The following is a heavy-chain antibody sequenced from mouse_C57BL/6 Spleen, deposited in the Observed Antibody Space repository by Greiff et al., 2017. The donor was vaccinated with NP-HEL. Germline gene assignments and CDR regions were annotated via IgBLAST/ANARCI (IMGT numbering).Heavy chain of an antibody. CDR1: GFTFNTYA. CDR2: IRSKSSNYAT. J-gene: IGHJ3*01. CDR3: VREGGSSPGFAY. V-gene: IGHV10-3*01. D-gene: IGHD1-1*01. Sequence: EVQVVESGGGLVQPKGSLKLSCAASGFTFNTYAMHWVRQAPGKGLEWVARIRSKSSNYATYYADSVKDRFTISRADSQSMLYLQMNNLKTEDTAMYYCVREGGSSPGFAYWGQGTLVTVSA.